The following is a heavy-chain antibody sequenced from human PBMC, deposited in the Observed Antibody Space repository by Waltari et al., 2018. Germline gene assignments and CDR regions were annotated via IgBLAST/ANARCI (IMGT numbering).Heavy chain of an antibody. V-gene: IGHV4-38-2*01. D-gene: IGHD3-22*01. Sequence: QVQLQESGPGLVKPSETLSLTCAVSGYSISRGYYWGWIRQPPGKGLEWIGSIYHSGSTYYNPSLKSRVTISVDTSKNQFSLKLSSVTAADTAVYYCARVAYYYDSSGYPGYAFDIWGRGTMVTVSS. J-gene: IGHJ3*02. CDR1: GYSISRGYY. CDR2: IYHSGST. CDR3: ARVAYYYDSSGYPGYAFDI.